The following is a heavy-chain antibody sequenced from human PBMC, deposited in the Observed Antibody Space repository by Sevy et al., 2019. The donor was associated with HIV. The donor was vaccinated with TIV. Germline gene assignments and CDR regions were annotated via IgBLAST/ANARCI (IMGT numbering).Heavy chain of an antibody. CDR3: FQGQDTSCADKSISPAYLQGRSLKASETAMYYCARQYCSSTSCHGDYYYGMDV. CDR1: GYSFTSYW. CDR2: IYPGDSDT. D-gene: IGHD3-10*01. Sequence: GESLKISCKGSGYSFTSYWIGWVRQMPGKGLEWMGIIYPGDSDTRYSPSFQGQVTISADKSISTAYLQWSSLKASDTDNSRPFQGQDTSCADKSISPAYLQGRSLKASETAMYYCARQYCSSTSCHGDYYYGMDVWGQGTTVTVSS. J-gene: IGHJ6*02. V-gene: IGHV5-51*01.